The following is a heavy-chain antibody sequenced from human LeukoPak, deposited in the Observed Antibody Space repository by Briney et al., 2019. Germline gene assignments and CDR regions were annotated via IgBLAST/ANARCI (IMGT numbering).Heavy chain of an antibody. Sequence: SETLSLTCAVYGGSFSGYYWSWIRQPPGKGLEWIGEINHSGSTNYNPSLKSRVTISVDTSKNQFSLKLSSVTAADTAVYYCARELIRITIFGVVIPTNWFDPWGQGTLVTVSS. J-gene: IGHJ5*02. CDR3: ARELIRITIFGVVIPTNWFDP. V-gene: IGHV4-34*01. CDR2: INHSGST. CDR1: GGSFSGYY. D-gene: IGHD3-3*01.